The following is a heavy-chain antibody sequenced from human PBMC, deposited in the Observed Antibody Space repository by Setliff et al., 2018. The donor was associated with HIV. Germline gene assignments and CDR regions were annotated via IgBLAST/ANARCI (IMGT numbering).Heavy chain of an antibody. CDR3: ARDLSYDYDRSSDTFDY. Sequence: PGGSLRLSCVASGFTFSYYWIQWVRQAPGKGLVWVSRINSDGTSTTYADSVKGRFTISRDNAKNTLYLQMNSLRAEDTAVYYCARDLSYDYDRSSDTFDYWGQGTLVTVSS. D-gene: IGHD3-22*01. V-gene: IGHV3-74*03. CDR1: GFTFSYYW. J-gene: IGHJ4*02. CDR2: INSDGTST.